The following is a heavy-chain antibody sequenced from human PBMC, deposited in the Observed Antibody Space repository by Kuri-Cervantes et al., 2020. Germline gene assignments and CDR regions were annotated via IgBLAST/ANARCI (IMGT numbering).Heavy chain of an antibody. V-gene: IGHV3-9*01. J-gene: IGHJ4*02. D-gene: IGHD2-15*01. CDR3: AKASASTRPYYSDY. Sequence: SLKISCAASGFTFDDYAMHWVRQAPGKGLERVSGISWNSGSIGYADSVKGRFTISRDNAKNTLYLQMDSLRADDTAVYYCAKASASTRPYYSDYWGQGTLVTVSS. CDR1: GFTFDDYA. CDR2: ISWNSGSI.